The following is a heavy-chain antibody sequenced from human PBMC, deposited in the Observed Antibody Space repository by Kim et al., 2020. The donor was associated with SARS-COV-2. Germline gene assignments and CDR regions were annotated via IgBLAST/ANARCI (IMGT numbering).Heavy chain of an antibody. CDR3: ARDGLVVPAAIFSRWFDP. J-gene: IGHJ5*02. D-gene: IGHD2-2*01. Sequence: ASVKVSCKASGYTFTSYAMNWVRQAPGQGLEWMGWINTNNGNPTYAQGFTGRFVFSLDTSVSTAYLQISSLKAEDTAVYYCARDGLVVPAAIFSRWFDPWGQGTLVTVSS. CDR1: GYTFTSYA. V-gene: IGHV7-4-1*02. CDR2: INTNNGNP.